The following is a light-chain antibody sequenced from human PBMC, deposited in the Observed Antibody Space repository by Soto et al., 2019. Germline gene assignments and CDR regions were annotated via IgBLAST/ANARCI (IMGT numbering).Light chain of an antibody. CDR2: DVI. Sequence: QSVLTQPASVSGYPGQSITISCTGTSSDVGGYNYVSWYQQHPGKAPKLMIYDVINRPSGVSNRFSGSKSGNTASLTISGLQAEDEADYYCTSYTISSTLFGGGTKLTVL. CDR3: TSYTISSTL. V-gene: IGLV2-14*01. J-gene: IGLJ2*01. CDR1: SSDVGGYNY.